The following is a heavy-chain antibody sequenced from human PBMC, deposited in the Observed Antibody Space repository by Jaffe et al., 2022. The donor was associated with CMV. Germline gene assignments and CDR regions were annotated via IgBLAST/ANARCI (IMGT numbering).Heavy chain of an antibody. V-gene: IGHV3-21*01. Sequence: EVQLVESGGGLVKPGGSLRLSCAASGFTFSSYSMNWVRQAPGKGLEWVSSISSSSSYIYYADSVKGRFTISRDNAKNSLYLQMNSLRAEDTAVYYCARDPNYYDSSGYYFRGAFDIWGQGTMVTVSS. CDR3: ARDPNYYDSSGYYFRGAFDI. J-gene: IGHJ3*02. CDR1: GFTFSSYS. CDR2: ISSSSSYI. D-gene: IGHD3-22*01.